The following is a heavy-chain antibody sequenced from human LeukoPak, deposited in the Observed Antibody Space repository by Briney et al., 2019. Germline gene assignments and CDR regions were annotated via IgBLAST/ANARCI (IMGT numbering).Heavy chain of an antibody. D-gene: IGHD6-6*01. CDR3: ARGRMRIAALTGYYYYMDV. Sequence: SETLSLTCTVSGGSISSGSYYWSWIRQPAGKGLEWIGRIYTSGSTNCNPSLKSRVTISVDTSKNQFSLKLSSVTAADTAVYYCARGRMRIAALTGYYYYMDVWGKGTTVTVSS. CDR2: IYTSGST. CDR1: GGSISSGSYY. V-gene: IGHV4-61*02. J-gene: IGHJ6*03.